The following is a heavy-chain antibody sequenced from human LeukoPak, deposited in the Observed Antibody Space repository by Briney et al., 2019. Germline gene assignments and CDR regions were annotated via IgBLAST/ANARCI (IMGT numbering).Heavy chain of an antibody. V-gene: IGHV1-8*01. CDR1: GYTFTSYD. D-gene: IGHD2-2*01. CDR2: MYPNSGNT. CDR3: AIKRYQLSSDYYYYYMDV. Sequence: ASVKVSFKASGYTFTSYDINWVRQATGQGLEWMGWMYPNSGNTGYAQKFQGRVTMTRNTSISTAYMELSSLRSEDTAVYYCAIKRYQLSSDYYYYYMDVWGKGTTVTVSS. J-gene: IGHJ6*03.